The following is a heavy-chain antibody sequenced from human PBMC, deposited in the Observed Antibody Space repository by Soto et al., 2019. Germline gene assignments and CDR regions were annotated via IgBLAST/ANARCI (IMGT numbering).Heavy chain of an antibody. V-gene: IGHV4-34*01. D-gene: IGHD1-1*01. CDR3: ARVGRKRTNWFDP. CDR2: INHSGST. Sequence: QVQLQQWGAGLLKPSETLSLTCAVYGGSFSGYYWSWIRQPPGKGLEWIGEINHSGSTNYNPSLKSRVTISVDTSKNQFSLKLSSVAAADTAVYYWARVGRKRTNWFDPWGQGTLVTVSS. J-gene: IGHJ5*02. CDR1: GGSFSGYY.